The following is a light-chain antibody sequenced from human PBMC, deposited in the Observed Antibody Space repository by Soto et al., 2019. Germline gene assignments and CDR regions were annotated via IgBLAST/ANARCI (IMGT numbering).Light chain of an antibody. Sequence: DIVVTQSPLSLPVTPGEPASISCSSSQSLLHSNGHNYLDWYVQKPGQSPQLLIFLGSTRSSGVPDRFSGSGSGTDFTLKISRVEAEDVGIYYCMQGLQIPLTFGGGTKVDI. CDR1: QSLLHSNGHNY. CDR3: MQGLQIPLT. V-gene: IGKV2-28*01. J-gene: IGKJ4*01. CDR2: LGS.